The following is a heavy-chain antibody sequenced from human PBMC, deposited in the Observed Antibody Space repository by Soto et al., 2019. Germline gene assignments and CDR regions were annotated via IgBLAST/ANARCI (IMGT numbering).Heavy chain of an antibody. V-gene: IGHV4-59*08. Sequence: QVQLQESGPGLVKPSETLSLTCTVSGGSISSYYWSWIRQPPGKGLEWIGYIYYSGSTNYNPSLKCRGTISVHTSKNQFSLKLSSVTAADSAVYYCASHVYYYDSSGSFDYWGQGTLVTVSS. CDR2: IYYSGST. CDR1: GGSISSYY. D-gene: IGHD3-22*01. J-gene: IGHJ4*02. CDR3: ASHVYYYDSSGSFDY.